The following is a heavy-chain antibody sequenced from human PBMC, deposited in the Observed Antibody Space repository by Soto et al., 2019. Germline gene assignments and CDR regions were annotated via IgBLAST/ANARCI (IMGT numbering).Heavy chain of an antibody. CDR1: GFTFSNYG. D-gene: IGHD6-19*01. CDR3: ARDDIPGRAVAIYGMDV. J-gene: IGHJ6*02. CDR2: IWYDGSNK. Sequence: GGALRLSCAASGFTFSNYGMHWVRQAPGKGLEWVAVIWYDGSNKYYADPVKGRFTISRDNSKNTLYLQINSLRAEDTAVYYCARDDIPGRAVAIYGMDVWGQGTTVTVSS. V-gene: IGHV3-33*01.